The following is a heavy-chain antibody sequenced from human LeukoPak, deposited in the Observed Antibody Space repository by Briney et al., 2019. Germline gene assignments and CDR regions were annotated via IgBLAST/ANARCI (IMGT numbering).Heavy chain of an antibody. Sequence: PSETLSLTCTVSGASVRSDHWNWIRQPPGKGLEWIAYMHGSGSPNYNPSLASRLTLSVDATENPLSLKLTSVTAADTAVYFCARDLSVNAFDIWGQGTLVTVSS. V-gene: IGHV4-59*02. D-gene: IGHD2/OR15-2a*01. J-gene: IGHJ3*02. CDR2: MHGSGSP. CDR1: GASVRSDH. CDR3: ARDLSVNAFDI.